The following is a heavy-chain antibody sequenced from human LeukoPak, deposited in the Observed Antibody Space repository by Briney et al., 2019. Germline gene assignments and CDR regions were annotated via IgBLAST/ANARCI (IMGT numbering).Heavy chain of an antibody. CDR3: ARDAFGRAGYCSSTICSNWFDP. CDR1: GYTFTSYG. J-gene: IGHJ5*02. Sequence: ASVKVSCKASGYTFTSYGISWVRQAPGQGLEWMGWISAYNGNTTYAQKLQGRVTVTTDTSTSTAYMELRSLRSDDTAVYYCARDAFGRAGYCSSTICSNWFDPCGQRTLVTVSS. D-gene: IGHD2-2*03. CDR2: ISAYNGNT. V-gene: IGHV1-18*01.